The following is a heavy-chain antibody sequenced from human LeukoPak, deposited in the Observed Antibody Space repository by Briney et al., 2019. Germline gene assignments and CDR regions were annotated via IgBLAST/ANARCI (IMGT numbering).Heavy chain of an antibody. CDR3: ARVAGGYGYGYEDY. CDR1: GYTFTSNG. CDR2: ISVYSGNT. Sequence: ASVKVSCKASGYTFTSNGISWVRQAPGQGLEWMGWISVYSGNTNYAQDLQGRVTMTTDTAARTAYMELRSLRSDDTAMYYCARVAGGYGYGYEDYWGQGTLVTVSS. D-gene: IGHD5-18*01. V-gene: IGHV1-18*01. J-gene: IGHJ4*02.